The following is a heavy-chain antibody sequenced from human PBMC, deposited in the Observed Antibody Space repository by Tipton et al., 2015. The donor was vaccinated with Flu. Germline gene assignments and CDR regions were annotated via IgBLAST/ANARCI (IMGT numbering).Heavy chain of an antibody. CDR1: GGSITNYY. D-gene: IGHD5-12*01. Sequence: TLSLTCTVSGGSITNYYWSWIRQPPGKGLEWIGYIYYHGSTNYNPSLKSRVTISVDTSKNQFSLKLTSVTAADTAMYYCARVRTWIPFDYWGQGILVTVSS. J-gene: IGHJ4*02. CDR3: ARVRTWIPFDY. CDR2: IYYHGST. V-gene: IGHV4-59*01.